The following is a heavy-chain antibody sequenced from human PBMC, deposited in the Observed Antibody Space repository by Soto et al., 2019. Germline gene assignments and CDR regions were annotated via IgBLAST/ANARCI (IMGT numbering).Heavy chain of an antibody. Sequence: QVQLQESGPGLVKPSQTLSLTCTVSGGSISSAGYYWSWIRQHPGKGLEWIGYIYYSGSTYYNPSLKSRVTXSXXXSXXQFPLKLSSVTAADTAVYYCARYGSGSYYPTTFDYWGQGTLVTVSS. CDR3: ARYGSGSYYPTTFDY. CDR2: IYYSGST. D-gene: IGHD3-10*01. J-gene: IGHJ4*02. V-gene: IGHV4-31*03. CDR1: GGSISSAGYY.